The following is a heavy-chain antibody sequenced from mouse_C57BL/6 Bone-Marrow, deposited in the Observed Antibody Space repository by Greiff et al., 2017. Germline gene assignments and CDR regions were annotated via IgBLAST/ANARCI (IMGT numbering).Heavy chain of an antibody. V-gene: IGHV1-4*01. CDR3: ARSGCGNYDAMDY. Sequence: QVQLKQSGAELARPGASVKMSCKASGYTFTSYTMHWVKQRPGPGLEWIGYIHPSSGYTKYNQKFKDKATVTADKSSSTAYMTLSSRTSEDSSFYYCARSGCGNYDAMDYWGQGTSVTVSS. CDR1: GYTFTSYT. J-gene: IGHJ4*01. CDR2: IHPSSGYT. D-gene: IGHD2-1*01.